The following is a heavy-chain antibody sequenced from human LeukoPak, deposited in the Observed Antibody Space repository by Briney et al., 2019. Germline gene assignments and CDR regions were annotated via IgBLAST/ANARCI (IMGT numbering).Heavy chain of an antibody. Sequence: GGSLRLSCAASGFTFSSYSMNWVRQAPGKGLEWVSSISSSSSYIYYADSVKGRFTISRDNAKNSLYPQMNSLRAEDTAVYFCARVGNTGDAVIIPAAMGFDNWGQGTVVTVSS. V-gene: IGHV3-21*01. D-gene: IGHD2-2*01. CDR3: ARVGNTGDAVIIPAAMGFDN. CDR1: GFTFSSYS. J-gene: IGHJ4*02. CDR2: ISSSSSYI.